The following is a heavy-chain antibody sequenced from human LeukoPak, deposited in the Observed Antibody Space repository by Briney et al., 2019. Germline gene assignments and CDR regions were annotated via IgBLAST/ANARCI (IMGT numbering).Heavy chain of an antibody. D-gene: IGHD3-10*01. J-gene: IGHJ3*02. CDR1: GYTCTGYY. CDR3: ARETGAFDI. Sequence: GASVKVSCKASGYTCTGYYMHWVRQAPGQGLEWMGWINPNSGGTNYAQKFQGRVTMTRDTTISTAYMQLSRLRSDDTAVYYWARETGAFDIWGQGTMVTVS. CDR2: INPNSGGT. V-gene: IGHV1-2*02.